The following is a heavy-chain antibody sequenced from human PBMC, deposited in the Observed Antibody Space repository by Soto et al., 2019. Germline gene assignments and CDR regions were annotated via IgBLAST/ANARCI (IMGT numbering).Heavy chain of an antibody. CDR1: GGSISSYY. Sequence: SETLSLTCTVSGGSISSYYWSWIRQPPGKGLEWIGYIYYSGSTNYNPSLKSRVTISVDTSKNQFSLKLSSVTAADTAMYYCARGPRRRGMEVWGQGTTVTLSS. CDR2: IYYSGST. CDR3: ARGPRRRGMEV. V-gene: IGHV4-59*01. J-gene: IGHJ6*02.